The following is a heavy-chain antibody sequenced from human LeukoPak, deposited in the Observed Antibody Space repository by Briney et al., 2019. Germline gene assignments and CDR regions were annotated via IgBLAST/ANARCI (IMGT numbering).Heavy chain of an antibody. CDR2: MNPTSGNT. D-gene: IGHD4-17*01. CDR1: GFTFTNYD. Sequence: GASVKVSCKASGFTFTNYDINWVRQAAGQGLEWMGWMNPTSGNTGCAQQFQGKITLTRNTSISTAYMDLSSLRSDDTAVYYCSTTVTQESYYHYGLDVWGQGTTITVSS. CDR3: STTVTQESYYHYGLDV. V-gene: IGHV1-8*01. J-gene: IGHJ6*02.